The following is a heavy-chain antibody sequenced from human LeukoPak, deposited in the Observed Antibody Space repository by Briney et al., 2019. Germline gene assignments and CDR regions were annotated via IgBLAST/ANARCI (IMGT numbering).Heavy chain of an antibody. CDR3: ARDEGIAARHLLAY. V-gene: IGHV3-23*01. J-gene: IGHJ4*02. CDR1: GFTFSSYA. Sequence: GGSLRLACAASGFTFSSYAMSWVRQAPGKGLEWVSAISGSGGSTYYADSVKGRFTISRDNSKNTLYLQMNSLRAEDTAVYYCARDEGIAARHLLAYWGQGTLVTVSS. CDR2: ISGSGGST. D-gene: IGHD6-6*01.